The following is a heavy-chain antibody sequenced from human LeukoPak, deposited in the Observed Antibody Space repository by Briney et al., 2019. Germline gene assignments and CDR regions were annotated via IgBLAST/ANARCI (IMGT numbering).Heavy chain of an antibody. D-gene: IGHD6-19*01. J-gene: IGHJ1*01. CDR3: AKDRVAVAGTSYFQH. CDR2: ISGSGGST. Sequence: PGGSLRLSCAASGYTFSSYAMSWVRQAPGKGLEWVSAISGSGGSTYYADSVKGRFTISRDNSKNTLYLQMNSLRAEDTAVYYCAKDRVAVAGTSYFQHWGQGTLVTVSS. V-gene: IGHV3-23*01. CDR1: GYTFSSYA.